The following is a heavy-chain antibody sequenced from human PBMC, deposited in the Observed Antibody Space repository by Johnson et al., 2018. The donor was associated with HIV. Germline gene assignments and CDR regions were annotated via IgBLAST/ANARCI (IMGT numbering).Heavy chain of an antibody. J-gene: IGHJ3*02. CDR1: GFTVSSNY. D-gene: IGHD3-22*01. V-gene: IGHV3-66*01. CDR3: AASVYYYDSSDYREVDVFDI. Sequence: VQLVESGGGLVQPGGSLRLSCAASGFTVSSNYMSWVRQAPGKGLEWVSVIYSGGSTYYADSVKGRFTISRDNSKNTLYLQMNSRRAEDTAVYYRAASVYYYDSSDYREVDVFDIWGQGTMVTVSS. CDR2: IYSGGST.